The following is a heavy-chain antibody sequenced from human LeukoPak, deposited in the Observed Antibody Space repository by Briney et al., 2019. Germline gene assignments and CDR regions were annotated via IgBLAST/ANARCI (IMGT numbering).Heavy chain of an antibody. CDR1: GYTFTGYY. V-gene: IGHV1-46*01. CDR3: ARLRGRSSGWYSEPDY. J-gene: IGHJ4*02. Sequence: ASVKVSCKASGYTFTGYYMHWVRQAPGQGLEWMGIINPSGGSTSYAQKFQGRVTMTRDTSTSTVYMELSSLRSEDTAVYYCARLRGRSSGWYSEPDYWGQGTLVTVSS. D-gene: IGHD6-19*01. CDR2: INPSGGST.